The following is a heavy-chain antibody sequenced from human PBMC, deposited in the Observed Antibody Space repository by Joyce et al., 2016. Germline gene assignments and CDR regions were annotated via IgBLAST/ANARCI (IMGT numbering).Heavy chain of an antibody. Sequence: EVQLVQSGAEVKKPGESLRISCKGSGYKFTSYWITWVRQMPGKGLEWGGRIDLCDSYTDYCPSFQGHVTISADKSSSTAYLQWSSLKASDTAMYYCAGIFVVVPATIDSGWFDPWGQGTLVTVSS. V-gene: IGHV5-10-1*03. CDR1: GYKFTSYW. J-gene: IGHJ5*02. CDR2: IDLCDSYT. CDR3: AGIFVVVPATIDSGWFDP. D-gene: IGHD2-2*02.